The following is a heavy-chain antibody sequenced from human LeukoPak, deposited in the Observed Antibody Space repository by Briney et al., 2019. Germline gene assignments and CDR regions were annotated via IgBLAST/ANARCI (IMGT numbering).Heavy chain of an antibody. CDR3: AKRERGSYSLDY. J-gene: IGHJ4*02. CDR2: ISGSGGST. D-gene: IGHD1-26*01. V-gene: IGHV3-23*01. CDR1: GFTFSSYA. Sequence: PGGSLRLSCAASGFTFSSYAMSRVRQAPGKGLEWVSAISGSGGSTYYADSVKGRFTISRDNSKNTLYLQMNSLRAEDTAVYYCAKRERGSYSLDYWGQGTLVTVSS.